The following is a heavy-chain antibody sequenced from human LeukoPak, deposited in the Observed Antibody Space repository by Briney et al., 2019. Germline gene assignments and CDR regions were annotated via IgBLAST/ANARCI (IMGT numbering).Heavy chain of an antibody. V-gene: IGHV4-39*07. CDR1: GGSISSSSYY. CDR3: ARLHGRPSMAPLRRKDEYYFDY. Sequence: SETLSLTCTVSGGSISSSSYYWGWIRQPPGKGLEWIGSIYYSGSTYYDPSLKSRVTISVDTCKNQFSLKLSSVTAADTAVYYCARLHGRPSMAPLRRKDEYYFDYWGQGTLVTVSS. D-gene: IGHD6-6*01. CDR2: IYYSGST. J-gene: IGHJ4*02.